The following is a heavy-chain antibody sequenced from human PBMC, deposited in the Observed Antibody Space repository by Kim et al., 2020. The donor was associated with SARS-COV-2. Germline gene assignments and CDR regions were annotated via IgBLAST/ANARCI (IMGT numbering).Heavy chain of an antibody. CDR3: ATHATTVVAGAFDY. CDR1: GGSISSYY. V-gene: IGHV4-59*13. Sequence: SETLSLTCTVSGGSISSYYWSWIRQPPGKGLEWIGYIYYSGSTNYNPSLKSRVTISVDTSKNQFSLKLSSVTAADTAVYYCATHATTVVAGAFDYWGQGTLVTVSS. CDR2: IYYSGST. J-gene: IGHJ4*02. D-gene: IGHD4-17*01.